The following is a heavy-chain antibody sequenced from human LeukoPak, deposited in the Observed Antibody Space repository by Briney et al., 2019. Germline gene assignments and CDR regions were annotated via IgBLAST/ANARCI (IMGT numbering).Heavy chain of an antibody. Sequence: GGSLRLSCAASGFTFSSYGMHWVRQAPGKGLEWVAVIWYDGSNKYYADSVKGRFTISRDNSKNTLYLQMNSLRAEDTAVYYCARADCSSTSCYEFDYWGQGTLVTVSS. D-gene: IGHD2-2*01. CDR2: IWYDGSNK. CDR1: GFTFSSYG. J-gene: IGHJ4*02. V-gene: IGHV3-33*01. CDR3: ARADCSSTSCYEFDY.